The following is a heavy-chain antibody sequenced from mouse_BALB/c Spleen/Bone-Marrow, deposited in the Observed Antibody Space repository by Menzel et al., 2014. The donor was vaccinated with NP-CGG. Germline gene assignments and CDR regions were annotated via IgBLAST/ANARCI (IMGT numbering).Heavy chain of an antibody. Sequence: VQRVESGPGLVAPSQSLSITCTVSGFSLTGYGVNWVRQPPGKGLEWLGMIWGDGSTDYNSALKSRLSISKDNPKSQVFLKMNGLQTDDTARYYCARALYDYDDLYCAMDYWGQGTSVTVSS. J-gene: IGHJ4*01. CDR1: GFSLTGYG. D-gene: IGHD2-4*01. CDR3: ARALYDYDDLYCAMDY. V-gene: IGHV2-6-7*01. CDR2: IWGDGST.